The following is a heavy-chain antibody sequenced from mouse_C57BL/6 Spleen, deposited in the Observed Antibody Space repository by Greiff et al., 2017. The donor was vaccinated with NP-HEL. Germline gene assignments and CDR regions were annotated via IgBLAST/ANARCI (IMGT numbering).Heavy chain of an antibody. D-gene: IGHD2-2*01. J-gene: IGHJ3*01. CDR2: IHPNSGST. Sequence: QVQLQQSGPELVKPGASVKISCKASGYTFTSYWMHWVKQRPGQGLEWIGMIHPNSGSTNYNEKFKSKATLTVDKSSSTAYMQLSSLTSEDSAVYYCARLGYGYPFAYWGQGTLVTVSA. CDR3: ARLGYGYPFAY. CDR1: GYTFTSYW. V-gene: IGHV1-64*01.